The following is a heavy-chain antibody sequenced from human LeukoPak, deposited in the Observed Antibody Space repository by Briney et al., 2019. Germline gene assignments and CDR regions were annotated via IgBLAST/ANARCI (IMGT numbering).Heavy chain of an antibody. Sequence: GGSLRLSCAASGFTFSSYSMNWVRQAPGKGLEWVSSISSSSSYIYYADSVKGRFTISRDNAKNSLYLQMNSLRAEDTAVYYYARDQEPRLGYCSSTSCSYFDYWGQGTLVTVSS. D-gene: IGHD2-2*01. CDR3: ARDQEPRLGYCSSTSCSYFDY. J-gene: IGHJ4*02. CDR2: ISSSSSYI. CDR1: GFTFSSYS. V-gene: IGHV3-21*01.